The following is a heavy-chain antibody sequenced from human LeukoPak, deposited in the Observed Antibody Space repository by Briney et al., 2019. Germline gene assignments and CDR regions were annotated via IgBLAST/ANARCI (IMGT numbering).Heavy chain of an antibody. CDR1: GFTFSSYG. D-gene: IGHD3-10*01. CDR3: VKGHYYGTGASYFDY. J-gene: IGHJ4*02. Sequence: PGRSLRLSCAASGFTFSSYGMHWVRQAPGKGLEWVAVISYDGSNKYYADSVKGRFTISRDNSKNTLYLQMNSLRAEDTAVYYCVKGHYYGTGASYFDYWGQGTLVTVSS. V-gene: IGHV3-30*18. CDR2: ISYDGSNK.